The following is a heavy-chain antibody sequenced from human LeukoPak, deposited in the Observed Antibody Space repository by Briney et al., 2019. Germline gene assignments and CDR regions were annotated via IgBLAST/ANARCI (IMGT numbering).Heavy chain of an antibody. D-gene: IGHD4-17*01. CDR1: VYTFTVYY. CDR3: ASDYGDPG. Sequence: ASVKLSCKSSVYTFTVYYMHWVRQAPGQGLEWVGCINPNSGGTNYAQKFQGRVTMNRETCISTAYMELSRLRSDDTAVYYGASDYGDPGWGQGTLVTVSS. V-gene: IGHV1-2*02. J-gene: IGHJ4*02. CDR2: INPNSGGT.